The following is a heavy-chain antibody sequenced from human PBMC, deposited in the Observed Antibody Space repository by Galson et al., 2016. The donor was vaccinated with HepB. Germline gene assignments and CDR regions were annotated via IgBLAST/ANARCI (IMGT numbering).Heavy chain of an antibody. CDR3: AREGSSSWWNGFDP. J-gene: IGHJ5*02. D-gene: IGHD6-13*01. V-gene: IGHV4-59*01. CDR1: GGSISSYY. Sequence: SETLSLTCTVSGGSISSYYWSWIRQPPGKGLEWIGYIYYSGSTNYNPSLTSRVTISVDTSKNQISLKLSSVTAADTAVYYCAREGSSSWWNGFDPWGQGTLVTVSS. CDR2: IYYSGST.